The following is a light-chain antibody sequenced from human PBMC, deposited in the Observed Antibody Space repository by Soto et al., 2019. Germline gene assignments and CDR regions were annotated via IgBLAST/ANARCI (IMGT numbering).Light chain of an antibody. CDR1: QSISSTY. CDR2: DAS. J-gene: IGKJ1*01. V-gene: IGKV3-20*01. Sequence: IVLTQSPGTLSLSPGERATLSCRASQSISSTYLAWYQQKPGQAPRLLIYDASTRATGIPDRFSGSGSGTDFTLTINRLEPEDYAVYHCQQYHSAPRTFGQGTKVDIK. CDR3: QQYHSAPRT.